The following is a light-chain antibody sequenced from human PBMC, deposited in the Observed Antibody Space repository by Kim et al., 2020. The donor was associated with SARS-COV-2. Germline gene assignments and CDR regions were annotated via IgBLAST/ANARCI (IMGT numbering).Light chain of an antibody. Sequence: VALGQTVRITCQGDSLRSYYASWYQQKPGQAPVLVIYGKNNRPSGIPDRFSGSSSGNTASLTITGAQAEDDADYYCNSRDSSGNPVFGGGTQLTVL. V-gene: IGLV3-19*01. CDR2: GKN. J-gene: IGLJ3*02. CDR3: NSRDSSGNPV. CDR1: SLRSYY.